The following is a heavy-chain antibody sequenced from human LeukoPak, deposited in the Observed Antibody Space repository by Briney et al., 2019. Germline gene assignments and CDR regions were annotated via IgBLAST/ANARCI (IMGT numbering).Heavy chain of an antibody. Sequence: GGSLRLSCAASGFTLSSHGMYWVRQAPGKGLEWVSSISSSGDRTYYADSVKGRFTISRDNSKNTLYLQMNSLRAEDTAVYYCAKLVGVDHFDYWGQGTLVTVSS. V-gene: IGHV3-23*01. J-gene: IGHJ4*02. CDR1: GFTLSSHG. CDR2: ISSSGDRT. CDR3: AKLVGVDHFDY. D-gene: IGHD1-26*01.